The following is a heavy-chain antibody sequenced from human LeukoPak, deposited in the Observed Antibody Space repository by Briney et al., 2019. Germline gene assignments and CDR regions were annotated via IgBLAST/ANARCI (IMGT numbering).Heavy chain of an antibody. Sequence: GASVKVSCKASGGTFSSYAISWVRQAPGQGLEWMGGIIPIFGTANYAQKFQGRVTITADESTSTAYMELSSLRSEDTAVYYCARVTYYYDSHAFDIWGQGTMVTVSS. CDR1: GGTFSSYA. J-gene: IGHJ3*02. CDR2: IIPIFGTA. D-gene: IGHD3-22*01. CDR3: ARVTYYYDSHAFDI. V-gene: IGHV1-69*13.